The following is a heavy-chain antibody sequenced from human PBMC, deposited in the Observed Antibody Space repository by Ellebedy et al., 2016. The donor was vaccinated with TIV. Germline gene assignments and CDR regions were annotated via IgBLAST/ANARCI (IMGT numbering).Heavy chain of an antibody. Sequence: ASVKVSCXASGGTFSSYTINWVRQAPGQGLDWMGGIIPFFGTSRYSQKFQGRVTITADESTSTAFLELSSLSSVDTAVYSCASPKRNLYDSGSHLVFGYWGQGTLVTVSS. CDR3: ASPKRNLYDSGSHLVFGY. CDR1: GGTFSSYT. D-gene: IGHD3-10*01. V-gene: IGHV1-69*13. CDR2: IIPFFGTS. J-gene: IGHJ4*02.